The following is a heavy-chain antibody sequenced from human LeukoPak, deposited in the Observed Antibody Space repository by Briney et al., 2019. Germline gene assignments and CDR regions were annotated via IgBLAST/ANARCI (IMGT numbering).Heavy chain of an antibody. V-gene: IGHV4-59*01. Sequence: SETLSLTCTVSGGSIATYYWSWIRQPPGKGLEWIGYICYNGHTDYNPSLKSRVTISVHTSKNQFSLKLSSVTAADTAVYYCARDRHWTNDWVFDYWGQGTLVTVSS. D-gene: IGHD1/OR15-1a*01. CDR1: GGSIATYY. J-gene: IGHJ4*02. CDR3: ARDRHWTNDWVFDY. CDR2: ICYNGHT.